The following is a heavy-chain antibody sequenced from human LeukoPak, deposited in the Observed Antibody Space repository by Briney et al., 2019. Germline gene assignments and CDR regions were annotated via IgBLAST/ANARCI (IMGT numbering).Heavy chain of an antibody. J-gene: IGHJ3*02. CDR2: IYYSGST. V-gene: IGHV4-59*08. CDR3: AKQRGSSSWPDVFDI. CDR1: GGSISSYY. D-gene: IGHD6-13*01. Sequence: PSETLSLTCTVSGGSISSYYWSWIRQPPGKGLEWIGYIYYSGSTNYNPSLKSRVTISVDTSKNQLSLKVNSVTAADTAVYYCAKQRGSSSWPDVFDIWGQGTMVTASS.